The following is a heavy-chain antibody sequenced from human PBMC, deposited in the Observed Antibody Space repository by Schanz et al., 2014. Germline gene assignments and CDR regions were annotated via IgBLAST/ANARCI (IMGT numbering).Heavy chain of an antibody. D-gene: IGHD4-17*01. J-gene: IGHJ4*02. CDR2: SGSGGST. Sequence: EVQLVESGGGLVQPGGSLRLSCAASGFTFSDHYMDWVRQAPGKGLEWVSALSGSGGSTYYADSVKGRFTISRDRFQNTLYLRMSSLRAEDTAVYYCARPRCDYGEVDYWGQGTLVTVSS. V-gene: IGHV3-66*04. CDR3: ARPRCDYGEVDY. CDR1: GFTFSDHY.